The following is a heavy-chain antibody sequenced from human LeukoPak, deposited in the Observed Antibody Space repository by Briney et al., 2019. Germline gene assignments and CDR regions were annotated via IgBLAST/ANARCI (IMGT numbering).Heavy chain of an antibody. CDR1: SGSFSGYY. CDR2: INDRGSTRS. J-gene: IGHJ4*02. V-gene: IGHV4-34*01. D-gene: IGHD3-3*01. CDR3: ARGRDVLRFLEWYRVYFDY. Sequence: PSETLSLXCAVYSGSFSGYYWSWIRQPPGKGLEWIGEINDRGSTRSSYNPSLKSRVTISVDTSKNQFSLKLSSVTAADTAVYYCARGRDVLRFLEWYRVYFDYWGQRTQVTVSS.